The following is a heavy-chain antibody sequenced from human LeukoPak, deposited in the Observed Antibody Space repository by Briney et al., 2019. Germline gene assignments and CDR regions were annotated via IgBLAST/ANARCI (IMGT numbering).Heavy chain of an antibody. CDR1: GYTFTSYD. Sequence: GASVKVSCKASGYTFTSYDINWVRQATGQGLEWMGWMNPNSGNTGYAQKFQGRVTMTRNTSISTAYMELSSLRSEDTAVYYCARAGTSYYDFWSGYYYYMDVWGKGSTVTVSS. D-gene: IGHD3-3*01. CDR2: MNPNSGNT. CDR3: ARAGTSYYDFWSGYYYYMDV. V-gene: IGHV1-8*01. J-gene: IGHJ6*03.